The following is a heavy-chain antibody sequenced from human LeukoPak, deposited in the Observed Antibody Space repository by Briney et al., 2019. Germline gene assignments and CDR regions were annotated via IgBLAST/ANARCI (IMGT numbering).Heavy chain of an antibody. CDR2: VNPNTGGT. V-gene: IGHV1-2*02. CDR1: GYTFANSY. J-gene: IGHJ4*02. D-gene: IGHD2-2*01. CDR3: ARGSAMDY. Sequence: ASVKVSCKTSGYTFANSYINWVRQAPGQGLEWMGWVNPNTGGTDYAQNFQGRVTMTRDTSINSAYMELNRLGFDDTAMYYCARGSAMDYWGQGTLVTVSS.